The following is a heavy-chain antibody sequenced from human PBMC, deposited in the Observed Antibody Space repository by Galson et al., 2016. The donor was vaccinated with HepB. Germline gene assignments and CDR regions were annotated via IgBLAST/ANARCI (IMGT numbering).Heavy chain of an antibody. CDR1: GYSFTNYW. CDR2: IFLGDSDT. D-gene: IGHD6-19*01. V-gene: IGHV5-51*01. Sequence: QSGAEVKKPGESLKISCKDSGYSFTNYWIAWVRQMPGKGLEWMGIIFLGDSDTRYSPSFQGQVTISADKSIRTAYLQWNRLKASDTAMYYCARQGLEGLFDYWGQGTLVTVSS. CDR3: ARQGLEGLFDY. J-gene: IGHJ4*02.